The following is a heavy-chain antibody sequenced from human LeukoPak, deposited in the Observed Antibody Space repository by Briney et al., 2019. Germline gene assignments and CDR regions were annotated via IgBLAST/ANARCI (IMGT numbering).Heavy chain of an antibody. CDR2: IYPGDSDT. CDR1: GYKFTNYW. V-gene: IGHV5-51*01. CDR3: ARLLSHGYGPNRYFDY. Sequence: GESLKISCKGSGYKFTNYWIGWVRQMPGKGLEWMGIIYPGDSDTRYNPSFQGQVTISADRSLSTAYLQWSSLKASDTAIYYCARLLSHGYGPNRYFDYWGQGTLVTVSS. J-gene: IGHJ4*02. D-gene: IGHD5-18*01.